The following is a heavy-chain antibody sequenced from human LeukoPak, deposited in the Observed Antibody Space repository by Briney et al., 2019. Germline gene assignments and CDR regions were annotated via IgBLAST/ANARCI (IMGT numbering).Heavy chain of an antibody. V-gene: IGHV1-2*06. J-gene: IGHJ3*02. CDR3: AGGGRYCTNGVCLMGAFDI. Sequence: ASVKVSCKASGYTFTGYYMHWVRQAPGQGLEWMGRINPNSGGTNYAQKFQGRVTMTRDTSISTAYMELSRLRSDDTAVYYCAGGGRYCTNGVCLMGAFDIWGQGTMVTVSS. D-gene: IGHD2-8*01. CDR1: GYTFTGYY. CDR2: INPNSGGT.